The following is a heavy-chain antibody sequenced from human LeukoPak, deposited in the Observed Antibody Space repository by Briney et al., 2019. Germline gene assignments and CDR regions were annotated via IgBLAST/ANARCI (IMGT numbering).Heavy chain of an antibody. D-gene: IGHD7-27*01. CDR2: LYSSGST. CDR3: ARLTGDKDFDY. Sequence: SETLSLTCTVSDGPISSGSYYWSWIRQPAGKGLEWIGRLYSSGSTNYNPSLKSRVTISIDTSKNHFSLKLSSVTAADTAVYYCARLTGDKDFDYWGQGTLVTVSS. J-gene: IGHJ4*02. V-gene: IGHV4-61*02. CDR1: DGPISSGSYY.